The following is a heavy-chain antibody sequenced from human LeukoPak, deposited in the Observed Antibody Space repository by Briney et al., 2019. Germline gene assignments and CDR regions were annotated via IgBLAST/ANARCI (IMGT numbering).Heavy chain of an antibody. CDR1: GFTFSSYA. D-gene: IGHD6-19*01. CDR3: ARDRGQWLAQAYGMDV. J-gene: IGHJ6*02. V-gene: IGHV3-30*04. CDR2: ISYDGRNK. Sequence: GGSLRLSCAASGFTFSSYAMHWVRQAPGKGLEWVAVISYDGRNKYYADSVKGRFTISRDNSKNTLYLQMNSLRAEDTAVYYCARDRGQWLAQAYGMDVWGQGTTVTVSS.